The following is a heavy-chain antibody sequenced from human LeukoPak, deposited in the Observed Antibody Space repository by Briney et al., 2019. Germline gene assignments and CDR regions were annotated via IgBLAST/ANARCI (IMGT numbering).Heavy chain of an antibody. CDR3: ARGPAGGY. Sequence: SETLSLTCTVSGGSVSSGSYYWSWIRQPPGKGLEWIGYIYYSGSTNYNPSLKSRVTISVDTSKNQFSLKLSSVTAADTAVYYCARGPAGGYWGQGTLVTVSS. CDR1: GGSVSSGSYY. V-gene: IGHV4-61*01. CDR2: IYYSGST. J-gene: IGHJ4*02. D-gene: IGHD2-2*01.